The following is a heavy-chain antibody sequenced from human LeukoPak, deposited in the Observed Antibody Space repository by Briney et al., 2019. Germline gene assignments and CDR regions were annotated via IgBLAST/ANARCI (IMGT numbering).Heavy chain of an antibody. CDR3: ARAAFATSNFYSYSGMDV. Sequence: GGSLRLSCAASGFTFSLHTMHWVRQAPGRGLEWVAVMSYDGSNKYYADSVKGRFTISRDNSKNPLYLQMKSLRAEDTAVYYCARAAFATSNFYSYSGMDVWGQGTTVTVSS. J-gene: IGHJ6*02. V-gene: IGHV3-30*04. D-gene: IGHD2-2*01. CDR2: MSYDGSNK. CDR1: GFTFSLHT.